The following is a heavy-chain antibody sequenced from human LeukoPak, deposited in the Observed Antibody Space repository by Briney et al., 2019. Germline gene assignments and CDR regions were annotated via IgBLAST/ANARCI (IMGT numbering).Heavy chain of an antibody. CDR1: GFTFSNAW. D-gene: IGHD3-10*01. CDR3: TTDEYYGSGSYYKASDY. J-gene: IGHJ4*02. V-gene: IGHV3-15*01. CDR2: IKSKTDGGTT. Sequence: PGGSLRLSCAASGFTFSNAWMSWVRQAPGKGLEWVGRIKSKTDGGTTDYAAPVKGRFTISRDDSKNTLYLQMNSLKTEDTAVYYCTTDEYYGSGSYYKASDYWGQGTLATVSS.